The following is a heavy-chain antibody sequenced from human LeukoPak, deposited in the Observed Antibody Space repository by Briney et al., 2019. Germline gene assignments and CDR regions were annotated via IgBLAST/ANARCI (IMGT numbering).Heavy chain of an antibody. CDR1: GGTFTVYS. Sequence: SVTVSCKAPGGTFTVYSISWVRQAPGQGLEWVGRIIPILNHANYAQRFRGRVTFTADKSTTTASMELSSLKSEDTAIYYCVRSGYYSDWFDPWGQGTVVTVSS. CDR3: VRSGYYSDWFDP. V-gene: IGHV1-69*02. CDR2: IIPILNHA. J-gene: IGHJ5*02. D-gene: IGHD5-12*01.